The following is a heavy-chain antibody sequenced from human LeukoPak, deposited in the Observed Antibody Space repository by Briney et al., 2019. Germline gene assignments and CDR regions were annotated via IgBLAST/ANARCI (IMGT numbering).Heavy chain of an antibody. V-gene: IGHV3-74*01. D-gene: IGHD2-15*01. Sequence: GGSLRLSCAASGFTFSSYAMSWVRQAPGKGLLWVSRINSDGTSTNYADSVKGRFTISRDNTKNTLYLQMNSLRAEDTGVYYCSSVVGVQRGSDYWGQGTLVTVSS. CDR3: SSVVGVQRGSDY. CDR2: INSDGTST. J-gene: IGHJ4*02. CDR1: GFTFSSYA.